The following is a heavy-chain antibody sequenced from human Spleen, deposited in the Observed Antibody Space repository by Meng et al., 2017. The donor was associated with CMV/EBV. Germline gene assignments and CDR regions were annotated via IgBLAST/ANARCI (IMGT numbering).Heavy chain of an antibody. Sequence: GESLKISCAASGVTFSSYTMSWVRQAPGKGLEWVSASSGSGGSTYYADSVKGRFTISRDNSKNTLYLQMNSLRAEDTAVYYCAKGTHYDFWSGYYFVYWGQGTLVTVSS. CDR1: GVTFSSYT. J-gene: IGHJ4*02. CDR3: AKGTHYDFWSGYYFVY. CDR2: SSGSGGST. D-gene: IGHD3-3*01. V-gene: IGHV3-23*01.